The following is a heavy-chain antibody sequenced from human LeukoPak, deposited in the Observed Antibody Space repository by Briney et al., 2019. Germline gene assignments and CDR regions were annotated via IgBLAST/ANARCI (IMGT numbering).Heavy chain of an antibody. CDR1: GFTFSSYE. V-gene: IGHV3-48*03. J-gene: IGHJ4*02. CDR2: ISSSGSTI. Sequence: GGSLRLSCAASGFTFSSYEMNWVRQAPGKGLEWVSYISSSGSTIYYADSVKGRFTISRDNAKNSLYLQMNSLRAEDTAVYYCAREERWLQFGFDYWGQGTLVTVSS. D-gene: IGHD5-24*01. CDR3: AREERWLQFGFDY.